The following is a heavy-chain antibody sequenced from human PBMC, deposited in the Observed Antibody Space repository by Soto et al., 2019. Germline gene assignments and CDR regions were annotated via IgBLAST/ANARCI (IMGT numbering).Heavy chain of an antibody. CDR3: ARGGNGYENWPPYYYYDMDV. CDR2: IKQDGGQT. D-gene: IGHD5-12*01. Sequence: EVQLVESGGGFVQPGGSLRLSCAASGFTFDSYWMTWVRQAPGKGLEWVAHIKQDGGQTYYVDSVKGRFTISRDNAKTSLYRQMNSLRAEDTSVYFCARGGNGYENWPPYYYYDMDVWGQGTTVTVSS. CDR1: GFTFDSYW. J-gene: IGHJ6*02. V-gene: IGHV3-7*01.